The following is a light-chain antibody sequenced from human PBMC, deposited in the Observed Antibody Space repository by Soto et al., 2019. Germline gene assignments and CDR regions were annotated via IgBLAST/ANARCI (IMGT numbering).Light chain of an antibody. J-gene: IGKJ2*01. CDR2: GAS. CDR3: QQYDTSPYT. Sequence: EIVLTQSPGTLSLSPGERAILSCTASQSVSSQYLAWYQQKPGQAPRLLIYGASSRPGGIPDRFSGSGSGTDFTLTINRLQPEDFAVYFCQQYDTSPYTFAQGTKLEI. CDR1: QSVSSQY. V-gene: IGKV3-20*01.